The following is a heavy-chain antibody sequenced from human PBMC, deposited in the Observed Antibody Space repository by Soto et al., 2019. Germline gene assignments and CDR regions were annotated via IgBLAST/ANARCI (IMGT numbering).Heavy chain of an antibody. CDR2: VTADGGT. D-gene: IGHD2-15*01. Sequence: EVQVLESGGGLVQPGGSLRLSCEGSGFTVSSHAMTWIRQAPGKGPEWVSTVTADGGTYYADSVKGRFAMSRDTSENTLYLQVNSLGAEDTAAYCAPHVSCSGGSCQYDAFAIRGQGTMVTVSS. CDR3: APHVSCSGGSCQYDAFAI. J-gene: IGHJ3*02. V-gene: IGHV3-23*01. CDR1: GFTVSSHA.